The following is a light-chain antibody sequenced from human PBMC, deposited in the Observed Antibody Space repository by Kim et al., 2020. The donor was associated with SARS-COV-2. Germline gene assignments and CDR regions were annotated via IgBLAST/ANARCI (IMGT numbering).Light chain of an antibody. V-gene: IGLV3-19*01. J-gene: IGLJ2*01. CDR1: SLRSYY. Sequence: SSELTQDPAVSVALGQTVRITCQGDSLRSYYASWYQQKPGQAPVLVIYGKNNRPSGIPDRFSGSSSGNTASLTITGAQAEDEADYYCNSRDSSGNLLFGGGTQLDRP. CDR3: NSRDSSGNLL. CDR2: GKN.